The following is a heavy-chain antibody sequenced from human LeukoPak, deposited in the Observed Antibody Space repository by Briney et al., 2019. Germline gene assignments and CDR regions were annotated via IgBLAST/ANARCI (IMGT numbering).Heavy chain of an antibody. J-gene: IGHJ4*02. V-gene: IGHV3-23*01. D-gene: IGHD3-22*01. CDR1: GFTFSSYP. CDR2: ISGSGGST. Sequence: GGSLRLSCAASGFTFSSYPMSWVRQAPGKGLEWVSAISGSGGSTYYADSVKGRFTISRDNSKNTLYLQMNSLRAEDTAVYYCAKGNWLYYDSSGYFDYWGQGTLVTVSS. CDR3: AKGNWLYYDSSGYFDY.